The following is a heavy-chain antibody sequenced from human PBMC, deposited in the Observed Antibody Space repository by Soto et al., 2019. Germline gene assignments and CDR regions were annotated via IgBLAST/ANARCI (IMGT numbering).Heavy chain of an antibody. Sequence: SETLSLTCAVYGGSFSGYYWSWIRQPPGKGLEWIGEINHSGSTNYNPSLKSRVTISVDTSKNQFSLKLSSVTAADTAVYYCARGQGLGFAGLGAFDIWGQGTMVTVSS. CDR2: INHSGST. CDR3: ARGQGLGFAGLGAFDI. J-gene: IGHJ3*02. V-gene: IGHV4-34*01. CDR1: GGSFSGYY. D-gene: IGHD3-16*01.